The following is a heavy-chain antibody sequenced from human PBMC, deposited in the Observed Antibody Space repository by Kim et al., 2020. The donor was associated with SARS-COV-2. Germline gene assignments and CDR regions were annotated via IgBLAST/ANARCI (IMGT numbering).Heavy chain of an antibody. V-gene: IGHV3-66*01. CDR3: ARDLTYYDFWSGYQYYFDY. Sequence: GRFTISRDNSKNTLYLQMNSLRAEDTAVYYCARDLTYYDFWSGYQYYFDYWGQGTLVTVSS. D-gene: IGHD3-3*01. J-gene: IGHJ4*02.